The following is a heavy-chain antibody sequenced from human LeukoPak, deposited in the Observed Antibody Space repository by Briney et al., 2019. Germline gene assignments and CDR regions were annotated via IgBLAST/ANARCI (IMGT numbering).Heavy chain of an antibody. J-gene: IGHJ4*02. CDR3: ARVVSSSWYLDY. Sequence: ASVKVSCKASGYTFTSYGINWVRQAPGQGLEWMGWSSAYNGNTNYAQKLQGRVTMTTDTSTSTAYMELRSLRSDDTAVYYCARVVSSSWYLDYWGQGTLVTVSS. CDR2: SSAYNGNT. V-gene: IGHV1-18*01. CDR1: GYTFTSYG. D-gene: IGHD6-13*01.